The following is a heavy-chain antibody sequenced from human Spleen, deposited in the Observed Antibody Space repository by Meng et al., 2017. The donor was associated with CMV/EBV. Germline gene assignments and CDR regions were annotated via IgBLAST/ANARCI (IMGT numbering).Heavy chain of an antibody. Sequence: SVKVSRKASGYTFTAYYIHWVRQAPGQGLEWMGWINPNSGGTNYAQKFRGRVTMIRDTSISTAYMELSRLRSDDTAVYYCARDINSGSSRYYDGMEVWGQGTTVTVSS. CDR2: INPNSGGT. J-gene: IGHJ6*02. CDR1: GYTFTAYY. CDR3: ARDINSGSSRYYDGMEV. V-gene: IGHV1-2*02. D-gene: IGHD6-13*01.